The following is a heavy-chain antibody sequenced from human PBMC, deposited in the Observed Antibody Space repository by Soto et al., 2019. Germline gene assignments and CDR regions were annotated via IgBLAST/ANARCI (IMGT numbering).Heavy chain of an antibody. CDR2: ISAYDGKT. V-gene: IGHV1-18*01. Sequence: AAVKVSCKTSGYTFNTYGINWVRQAPGQGLELMGWISAYDGKTTYAEKFLGRVTLTTDTSTSTAYMELRSLRSDDTAIYYCARAAHEFWRSYWLGPWGQGTTGTVYS. D-gene: IGHD3-3*01. CDR1: GYTFNTYG. J-gene: IGHJ5*02. CDR3: ARAAHEFWRSYWLGP.